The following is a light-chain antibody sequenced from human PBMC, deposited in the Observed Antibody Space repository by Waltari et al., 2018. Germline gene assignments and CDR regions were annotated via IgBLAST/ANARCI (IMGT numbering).Light chain of an antibody. Sequence: DIQMTQSPSTLSAFVGDRVTIICRASESISGWLAWYQQKAGKAPNLLIYKASSLETGVPSRFSGSGSGTEFTLTISSLQPDDLATYYCQQYNSSPWTFDQGTKVEIK. V-gene: IGKV1-5*03. CDR1: ESISGW. CDR2: KAS. J-gene: IGKJ1*01. CDR3: QQYNSSPWT.